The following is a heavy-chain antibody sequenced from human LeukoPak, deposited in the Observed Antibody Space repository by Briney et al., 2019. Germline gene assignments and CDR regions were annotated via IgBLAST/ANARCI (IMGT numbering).Heavy chain of an antibody. CDR2: ISCDGGTQ. J-gene: IGHJ4*02. CDR1: GFTFNNFG. CDR3: AKEANHCSSRHYDY. V-gene: IGHV3-30*18. Sequence: QSGGSLRLSCAASGFTFNNFGMQWVRQTPGKGLERVTVISCDGGTQYYADSVKGRFTISRDDSKNTLYLQMNSLRVEDTAVYYCAKEANHCSSRHYDYWGQGILVTVSS. D-gene: IGHD1-14*01.